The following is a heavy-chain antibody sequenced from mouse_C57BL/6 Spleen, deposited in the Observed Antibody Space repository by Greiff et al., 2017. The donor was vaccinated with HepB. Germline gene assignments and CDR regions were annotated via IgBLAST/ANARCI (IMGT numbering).Heavy chain of an antibody. V-gene: IGHV1-64*01. CDR1: GYTFTSYW. D-gene: IGHD3-1*01. CDR3: ARGAALSTDPCAY. CDR2: IHPNSGST. Sequence: VQLQQPGAELVKPGASVKLSCKASGYTFTSYWMHWVKQRPGQGLEWIGMIHPNSGSTNYNEKFKSKATLTVDKSSSTAYMQLSSLTSEDSAVYYCARGAALSTDPCAYWGQGTLVTVSA. J-gene: IGHJ3*01.